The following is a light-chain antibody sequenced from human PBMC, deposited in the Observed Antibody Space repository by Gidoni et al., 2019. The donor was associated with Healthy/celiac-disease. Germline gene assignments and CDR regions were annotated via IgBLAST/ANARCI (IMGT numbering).Light chain of an antibody. CDR1: KLGDKS. CDR3: QAWDSSTDFV. V-gene: IGLV3-1*01. Sequence: SYELTQPPSVSVSPGQTASITCSGDKLGDKSACGYRQKPDQAPVLFIYQDSKRPSVIPERFSGSHSGNTATLTISGTQAMGEADYYCQAWDSSTDFVFGGGTKLTVL. J-gene: IGLJ2*01. CDR2: QDS.